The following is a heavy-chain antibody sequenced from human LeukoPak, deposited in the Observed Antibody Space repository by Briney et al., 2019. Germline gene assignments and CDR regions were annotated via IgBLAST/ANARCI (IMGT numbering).Heavy chain of an antibody. CDR2: ISDNGGST. Sequence: PGGSLRLSCVDSRFTFTNYAMRWVRQTPGKGLEWVADISDNGGSTYYADSVKGRFTISRGNSKNTLYLQMNSLRAEDTAVYYCGKVRRWKNDYGAGSYYNRGDYYYGMDVWGQGTTVTVSS. V-gene: IGHV3-23*01. D-gene: IGHD3-10*01. CDR3: GKVRRWKNDYGAGSYYNRGDYYYGMDV. CDR1: RFTFTNYA. J-gene: IGHJ6*02.